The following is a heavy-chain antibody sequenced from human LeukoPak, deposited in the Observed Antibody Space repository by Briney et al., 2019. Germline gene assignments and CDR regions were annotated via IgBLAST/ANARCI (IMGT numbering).Heavy chain of an antibody. D-gene: IGHD3-10*01. Sequence: GGSLRLSCAASGFTFSTYWMHWVRQAPGKGLLWVSRINSDGSSATYADSVKGRFNISRDYANNTLYLQMNSLRAEDTAVYYCASHRVVRGVFDPWGQGTLVTVSS. CDR2: INSDGSSA. CDR1: GFTFSTYW. J-gene: IGHJ5*02. V-gene: IGHV3-74*01. CDR3: ASHRVVRGVFDP.